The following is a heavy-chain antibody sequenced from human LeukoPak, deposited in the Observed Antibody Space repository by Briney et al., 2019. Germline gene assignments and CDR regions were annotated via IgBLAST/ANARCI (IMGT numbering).Heavy chain of an antibody. CDR2: INHSGST. V-gene: IGHV4-34*01. CDR1: GGSFSGYY. CDR3: ARVSFGGQLEQQLVRYNWFDP. D-gene: IGHD6-13*01. Sequence: TSETLSLTCAVYGGSFSGYYWSWIRQPPGKGLEWIGEINHSGSTNYNPSLKSRVTISVDTSKNQFSLKLSSVTAADTAVYYCARVSFGGQLEQQLVRYNWFDPWGQGTLVTVSS. J-gene: IGHJ5*02.